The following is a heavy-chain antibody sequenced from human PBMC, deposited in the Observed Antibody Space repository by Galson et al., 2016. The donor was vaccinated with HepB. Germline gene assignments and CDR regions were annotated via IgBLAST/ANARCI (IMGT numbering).Heavy chain of an antibody. J-gene: IGHJ6*02. CDR2: IKTKASGEAI. Sequence: SLRLSCAASGFTFSNAWMNWVRQTPGKGLEWVGRIKTKASGEAIDYTAPVKGRFTISRDDSKNTLYLQMNSLKTEDTALYYCATEYVAKDGMDVWGQGTTVTVS. V-gene: IGHV3-15*07. CDR3: ATEYVAKDGMDV. D-gene: IGHD2-15*01. CDR1: GFTFSNAW.